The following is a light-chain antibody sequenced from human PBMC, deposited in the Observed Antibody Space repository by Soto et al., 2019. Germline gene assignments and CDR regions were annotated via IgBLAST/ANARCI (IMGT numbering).Light chain of an antibody. CDR2: RAS. J-gene: IGKJ2*01. CDR1: QGIRNY. CDR3: QQYHIFLT. Sequence: DIQMTQSPSSLSASVGDRVTITCRASQGIRNYLAWYHQKPGKAPHLLIYRASNLESGVPSRFSGSGSGTEFTLAISSLQPDDFATYYCQQYHIFLTFGQGTKLEIK. V-gene: IGKV1-5*03.